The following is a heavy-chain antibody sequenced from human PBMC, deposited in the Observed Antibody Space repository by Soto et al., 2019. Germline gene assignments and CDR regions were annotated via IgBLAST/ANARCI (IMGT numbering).Heavy chain of an antibody. D-gene: IGHD2-15*01. Sequence: GGSLRLSCAASGFTFSSYGMHWVRQAPGKGLEWVAVIWYDGSNKYYADSVKGRFTISRDNSKNTLYLQMNSLRAEDTAVYYCARGHDIVVVVAATPNYYYGMDVWGQGTTVTVSS. CDR3: ARGHDIVVVVAATPNYYYGMDV. CDR1: GFTFSSYG. V-gene: IGHV3-33*01. J-gene: IGHJ6*02. CDR2: IWYDGSNK.